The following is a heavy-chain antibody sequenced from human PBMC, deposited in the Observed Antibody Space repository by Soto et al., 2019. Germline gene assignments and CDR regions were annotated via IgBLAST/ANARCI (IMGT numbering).Heavy chain of an antibody. CDR2: INSDGSST. V-gene: IGHV3-74*01. CDR3: ASFTFGGVISNWYFDL. J-gene: IGHJ2*01. D-gene: IGHD3-16*01. CDR1: GFTFSSYC. Sequence: PGGSLRLSCAASGFTFSSYCMHWVRQAPGKGLVWVSRINSDGSSTSYADSVKGRFTISRDNAKNTLYLQMNSLRAEDTAVYYCASFTFGGVISNWYFDLWGRGTLVTVSS.